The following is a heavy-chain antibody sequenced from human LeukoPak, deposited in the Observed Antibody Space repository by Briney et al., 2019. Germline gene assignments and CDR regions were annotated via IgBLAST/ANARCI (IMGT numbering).Heavy chain of an antibody. CDR3: AREKYSGSYYDY. CDR1: GCIFSVYR. D-gene: IGHD1-26*01. V-gene: IGHV3-48*01. J-gene: IGHJ4*03. CDR2: ISSGSSII. Sequence: GGSLRLSCAASGCIFSVYRMNWVRQAPGKGLEWLSYISSGSSIIYYADSVKGRFTVSRDDAKNSLFLQLNSLRVEDTAVYYCAREKYSGSYYDYWGHGTLVTVSS.